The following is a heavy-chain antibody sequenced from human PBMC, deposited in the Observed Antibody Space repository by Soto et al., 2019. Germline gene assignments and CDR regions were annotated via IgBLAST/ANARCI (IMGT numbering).Heavy chain of an antibody. D-gene: IGHD2-15*01. CDR2: INAGNGNT. CDR3: ARGINFRGSSLNEFYI. J-gene: IGHJ3*02. V-gene: IGHV1-3*01. Sequence: GASVKVSCKASGYTFTSYAMHWVRQAPGQRLEWMGWINAGNGNTKYSQKFQGRVTITRDTSASTAYMELSSLRSEDTAVYYCARGINFRGSSLNEFYIWAQETMVTISS. CDR1: GYTFTSYA.